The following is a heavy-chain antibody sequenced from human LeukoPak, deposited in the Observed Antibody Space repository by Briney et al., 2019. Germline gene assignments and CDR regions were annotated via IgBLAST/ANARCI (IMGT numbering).Heavy chain of an antibody. V-gene: IGHV3-48*04. CDR3: ARDTNGDGWFDP. J-gene: IGHJ5*02. Sequence: GMSLRLSCAASGFTFSRFSMNWVRQAPGKGLEWVSYISSSGSTIYYADSVKGRFTISRDNAKNSLYLQMNSLRAEDTSVYYCARDTNGDGWFDPWGQGTLVTVSS. CDR2: ISSSGSTI. D-gene: IGHD4-17*01. CDR1: GFTFSRFS.